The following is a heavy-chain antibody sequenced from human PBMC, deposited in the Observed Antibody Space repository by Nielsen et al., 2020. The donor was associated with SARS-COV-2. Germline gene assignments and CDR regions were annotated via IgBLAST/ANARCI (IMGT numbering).Heavy chain of an antibody. D-gene: IGHD2-15*01. CDR3: ARETEGSGGYCSGGSCYSVRWFDP. Sequence: GESLKISCAASGFGFSSYTMNWVRQAPGKGLEWVSSISSSSSYIYYADSVKSRFTISRDNAKNSLYLQVNSLRAEDTAVYYCARETEGSGGYCSGGSCYSVRWFDPWGQGTLVTVSS. J-gene: IGHJ5*02. V-gene: IGHV3-21*01. CDR1: GFGFSSYT. CDR2: ISSSSSYI.